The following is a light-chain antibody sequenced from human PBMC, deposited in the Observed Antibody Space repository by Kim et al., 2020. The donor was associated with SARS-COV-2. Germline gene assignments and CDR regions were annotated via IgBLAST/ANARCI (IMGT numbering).Light chain of an antibody. CDR2: GKN. V-gene: IGLV3-19*01. Sequence: SSELTQDPAVSVALGQTVRITCQGDSLRSYYASWYQQKPGQAPVLVIYGKNNRPSGIPDRFSGSTSGNTASLTIPGAQAEDEADYYCKSRDSSGKVVFGGGTQLPVL. CDR3: KSRDSSGKVV. CDR1: SLRSYY. J-gene: IGLJ2*01.